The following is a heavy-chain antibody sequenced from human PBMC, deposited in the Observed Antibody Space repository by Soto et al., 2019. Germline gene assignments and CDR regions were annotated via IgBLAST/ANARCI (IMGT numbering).Heavy chain of an antibody. V-gene: IGHV4-39*01. CDR2: IYYSGST. CDR3: AVYLYTATAGGGGA. D-gene: IGHD6-13*01. CDR1: GGSISSSSYY. J-gene: IGHJ4*02. Sequence: QLQLQESGPGLVKPSETLSLTCTVSGGSISSSSYYWGWIRQPPGKGLEWIGSIYYSGSTYYNPSLKIRVTISVDTSKNQFSLKLSSVTAADTAVYYCAVYLYTATAGGGGAWGQGTLFTVSS.